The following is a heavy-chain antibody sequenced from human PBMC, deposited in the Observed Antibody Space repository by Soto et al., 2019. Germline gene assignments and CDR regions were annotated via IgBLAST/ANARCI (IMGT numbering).Heavy chain of an antibody. CDR2: ISYDGSSK. V-gene: IGHV3-30*18. CDR3: SKDRRGGRAVLDS. J-gene: IGHJ4*02. D-gene: IGHD2-8*01. CDR1: GFTFSSYG. Sequence: GGSLRLSCAASGFTFSSYGVHWVRQAPGKGLEWVAVISYDGSSKYHADSVKGRFTISRDNSKNTLHLQMNSLRAEDTAVYYCSKDRRGGRAVLDSWGQGTPVTVSS.